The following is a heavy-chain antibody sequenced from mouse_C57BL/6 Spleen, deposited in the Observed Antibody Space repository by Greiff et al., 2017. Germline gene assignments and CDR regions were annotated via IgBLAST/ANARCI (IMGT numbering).Heavy chain of an antibody. D-gene: IGHD2-3*01. Sequence: QVQLKQSGPELVKPGASVKISCKASGYSFTSYYIHWVKQRPGQGLAWIGWIYPGSGNTKYNEKFKGKDTLTADTSSSTAYMQLSSLTSEDSAVYYCAGCDGYYGGYFDVWGTGTTVTVAS. CDR3: AGCDGYYGGYFDV. V-gene: IGHV1-66*01. CDR1: GYSFTSYY. J-gene: IGHJ1*03. CDR2: IYPGSGNT.